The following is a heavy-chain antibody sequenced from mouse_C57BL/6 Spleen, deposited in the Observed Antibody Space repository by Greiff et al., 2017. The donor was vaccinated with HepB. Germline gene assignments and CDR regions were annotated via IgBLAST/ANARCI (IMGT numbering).Heavy chain of an antibody. J-gene: IGHJ2*01. Sequence: QVQLKQSGAELVMPGASVKLSCKASGYTFTSYWMHWVKQRPGQGLEWIGEIDPSDSYTNYNQKFKGKSTLTVDKSSSTAYMQLSSLTSEDSAVYYCAMDLSDYWGQGTTLTVSS. CDR3: AMDLSDY. CDR1: GYTFTSYW. V-gene: IGHV1-69*01. CDR2: IDPSDSYT.